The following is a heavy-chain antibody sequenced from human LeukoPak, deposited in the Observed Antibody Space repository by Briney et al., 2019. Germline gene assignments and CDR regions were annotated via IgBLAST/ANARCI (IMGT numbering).Heavy chain of an antibody. D-gene: IGHD3-10*01. Sequence: GGSLRLSCAASGFSFRSYSMNWVRQSPGEGLEWISYIGGGDRIYYADSMRGRFTISRDNAKNSVYLQMNSLRVEDTAVYYCVSGGHGRDDYFDYWGQGTLVTVSS. CDR1: GFSFRSYS. CDR3: VSGGHGRDDYFDY. J-gene: IGHJ4*02. CDR2: IGGGDRI. V-gene: IGHV3-48*04.